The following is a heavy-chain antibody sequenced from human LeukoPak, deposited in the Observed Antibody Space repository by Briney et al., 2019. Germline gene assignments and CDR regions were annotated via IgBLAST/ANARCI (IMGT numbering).Heavy chain of an antibody. CDR2: IYYSGST. D-gene: IGHD3-3*01. CDR3: ARLRFFRDYYYGMDV. Sequence: SETLSLTCTVSGGSISSYYWSWIRQPPGEGLEWIGYIYYSGSTNYNPSLKSRVTISVDTSKNQFSLKLSSVTAADTAVYYCARLRFFRDYYYGMDVWGQGTTVTVSS. V-gene: IGHV4-59*01. CDR1: GGSISSYY. J-gene: IGHJ6*02.